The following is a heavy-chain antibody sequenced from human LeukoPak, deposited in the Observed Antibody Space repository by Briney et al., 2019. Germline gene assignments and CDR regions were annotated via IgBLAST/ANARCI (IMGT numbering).Heavy chain of an antibody. V-gene: IGHV4-34*01. J-gene: IGHJ4*02. CDR2: INHSGST. CDR3: ARRRQQLVPNY. CDR1: GGSFSGYY. D-gene: IGHD6-13*01. Sequence: SETLSLTCAVSGGSFSGYYWSWIRQPPGKGLEWIGEINHSGSTNYNPSLKSRVTISVDTSKNQFSLKLSSVTAADTAVYYCARRRQQLVPNYWGQGTLVTVSS.